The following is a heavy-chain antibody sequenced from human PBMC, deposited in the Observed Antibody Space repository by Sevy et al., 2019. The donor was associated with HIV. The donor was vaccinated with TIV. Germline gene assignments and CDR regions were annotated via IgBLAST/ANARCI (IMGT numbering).Heavy chain of an antibody. D-gene: IGHD6-6*01. V-gene: IGHV3-73*01. J-gene: IGHJ4*02. CDR2: IRSKANSYAT. Sequence: GGSLRLSCAASGFTFSGSAMHWVRQASGKGLEWVGRIRSKANSYATAYAASVKGRFTISRDDSKNTAYLQMNSLKTEETAVYYCTSLYSSSSRSLGYWGQGTLVTVSS. CDR3: TSLYSSSSRSLGY. CDR1: GFTFSGSA.